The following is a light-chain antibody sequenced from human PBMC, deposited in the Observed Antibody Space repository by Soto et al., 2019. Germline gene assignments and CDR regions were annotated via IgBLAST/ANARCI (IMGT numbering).Light chain of an antibody. V-gene: IGKV3-20*01. CDR1: QSVSSNY. CDR3: QQYGSSPTWT. CDR2: GAS. J-gene: IGKJ1*01. Sequence: ESVLTQSPGTLSLSPGERATPSCRASQSVSSNYLAWYQQKPGQAPRLLIYGASTRATGIPDRFSGSGSGTDFTLTISRLEPEDSAVYYCQQYGSSPTWTFGQWTKVEIK.